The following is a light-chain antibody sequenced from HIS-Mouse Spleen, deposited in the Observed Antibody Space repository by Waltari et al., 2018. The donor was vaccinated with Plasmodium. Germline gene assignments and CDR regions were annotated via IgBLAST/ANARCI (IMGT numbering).Light chain of an antibody. CDR3: QQYNNWSFT. Sequence: EIVMTQSPATLSVSPGDRATLSCRARQSVSSNLAWYQQKPGQAPRLLIYGASTRPTGIPARFSGSGSGTEFTLTISSLQSEDFAVYCCQQYNNWSFTFGPGTKVDIK. CDR2: GAS. CDR1: QSVSSN. V-gene: IGKV3-15*01. J-gene: IGKJ3*01.